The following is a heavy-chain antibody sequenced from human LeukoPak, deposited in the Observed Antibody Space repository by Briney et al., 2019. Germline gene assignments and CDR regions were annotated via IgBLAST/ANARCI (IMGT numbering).Heavy chain of an antibody. V-gene: IGHV3-23*01. Sequence: GRSLRLSCAASGFTFSSYAMSWVRQAPGKGLEWVSAISGSGGSTYYADSVKGRFTISRDNSKNTLYLQMNSLRAEDTAVYYCAKDRGYGYNLYYFDYWGQGTLVTVSS. D-gene: IGHD5-24*01. J-gene: IGHJ4*02. CDR1: GFTFSSYA. CDR3: AKDRGYGYNLYYFDY. CDR2: ISGSGGST.